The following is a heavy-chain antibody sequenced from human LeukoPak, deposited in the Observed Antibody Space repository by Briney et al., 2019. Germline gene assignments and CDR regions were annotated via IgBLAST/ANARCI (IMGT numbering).Heavy chain of an antibody. CDR2: ISTSGDP. Sequence: SGGSLRSSCAASGFTLTTSDTHWVRQDKGKGLEWVSAISTSGDPYYLGSVKGRFTISRENAKNSFSLQMNSLRAGDTAVYYCAGQARPRSAEGALETRGQGTMVTVSS. CDR3: AGQARPRSAEGALET. D-gene: IGHD1-14*01. J-gene: IGHJ3*02. CDR1: GFTLTTSD. V-gene: IGHV3-13*05.